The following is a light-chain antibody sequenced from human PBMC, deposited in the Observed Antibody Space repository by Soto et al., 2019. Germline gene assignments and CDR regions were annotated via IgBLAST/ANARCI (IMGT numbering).Light chain of an antibody. CDR2: DAS. V-gene: IGKV1-5*01. Sequence: DIQMTQSPSTLSASVGDRVTITCRASQSISMWLAWYQQRPGKVPKLLIYDASSLQSGVPSRFSGSASGTELALTISNLQPDDFETYYCLQYNTSSRTFGQGTKVE. CDR3: LQYNTSSRT. CDR1: QSISMW. J-gene: IGKJ1*01.